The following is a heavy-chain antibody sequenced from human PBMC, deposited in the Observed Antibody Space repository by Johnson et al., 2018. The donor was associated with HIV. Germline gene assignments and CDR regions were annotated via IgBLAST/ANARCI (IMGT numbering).Heavy chain of an antibody. D-gene: IGHD6-19*01. CDR1: GFTFDDYA. Sequence: VESGGGLVQPGRSLRLSCAASGFTFDDYAMHWVRQAPGKGLEWVSGISWNSGSIGYADSVKGRFIISRDNAKNSLFLQMNSLRAGDTALYYCVSVVRMPFSSDWKAFHIWGQGTLVSVSS. CDR3: VSVVRMPFSSDWKAFHI. J-gene: IGHJ3*02. CDR2: ISWNSGSI. V-gene: IGHV3-9*01.